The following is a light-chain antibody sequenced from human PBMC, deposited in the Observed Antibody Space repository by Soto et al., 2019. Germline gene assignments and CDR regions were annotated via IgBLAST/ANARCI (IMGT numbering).Light chain of an antibody. CDR2: AAS. J-gene: IGKJ4*01. Sequence: DIQLTQSPSFLSASVGDRVTITCRASQSISSHVAWYRQKSGKARMLLIYAASTLQSGVPSRFSGSGSGTEFTLTISSLHPEDFATYYCQHLDSFLLAFGGGTTVEF. V-gene: IGKV1-9*01. CDR3: QHLDSFLLA. CDR1: QSISSH.